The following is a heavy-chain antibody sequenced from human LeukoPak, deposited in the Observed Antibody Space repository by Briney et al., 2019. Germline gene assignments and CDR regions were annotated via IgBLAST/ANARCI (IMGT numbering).Heavy chain of an antibody. CDR1: GFTFSSYS. CDR3: ARGYCSSTNCPIDY. D-gene: IGHD2-2*01. CDR2: ISSSSSYI. J-gene: IGHJ4*02. V-gene: IGHV3-21*01. Sequence: PGGSLRLSCAASGFTFSSYSMNGVRPAPGKGLEWVSFISSSSSYIYYADPVKGRFTISRDNAKNSLYLQMNSLRAEDTAVYYCARGYCSSTNCPIDYWGQGTLVTVSS.